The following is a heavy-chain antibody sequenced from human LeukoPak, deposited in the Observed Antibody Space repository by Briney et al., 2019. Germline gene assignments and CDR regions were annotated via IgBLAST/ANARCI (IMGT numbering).Heavy chain of an antibody. CDR2: ISGSGGST. CDR1: GFTFSSYG. Sequence: QTGGSLRLSCAASGFTFSSYGMSWVRQAPGKGLEWVSAISGSGGSTYYADSVKGRFTISRDNSKNTLYLQMNSLRAEDTAVYYCAKDARSSSWLDYWGQGTLVTVSS. J-gene: IGHJ4*02. V-gene: IGHV3-23*01. D-gene: IGHD6-13*01. CDR3: AKDARSSSWLDY.